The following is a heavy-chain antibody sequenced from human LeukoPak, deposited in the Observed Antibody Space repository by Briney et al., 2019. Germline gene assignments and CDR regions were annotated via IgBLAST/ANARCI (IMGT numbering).Heavy chain of an antibody. V-gene: IGHV2-5*02. CDR1: GFSLSTSGVG. Sequence: SGPTLVKPTQTLTLTCTFSGFSLSTSGVGVGXXXXXXXXALEWLALIYWDDDKRYSPSLKSRLTITKDTSKNQVVLTMTNMDPVDTATYYCAHGSPWFDPWGQGTLVTVSS. CDR2: IYWDDDK. CDR3: AHGSPWFDP. J-gene: IGHJ5*02.